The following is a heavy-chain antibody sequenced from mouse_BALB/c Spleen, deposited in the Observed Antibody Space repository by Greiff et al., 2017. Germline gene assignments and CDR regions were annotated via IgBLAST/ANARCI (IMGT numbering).Heavy chain of an antibody. CDR1: GYTFTSYV. CDR2: INPYNDGT. D-gene: IGHD2-12*01. J-gene: IGHJ4*01. CDR3: ARKGVYDPYAMDY. Sequence: LQESGPELVKPGASVKMSCKASGYTFTSYVMHWVKQKPGQGLEWIGYINPYNDGTKYNEKFKGKATLTSDKSSSTAYMELSSLTSEDSAVYYCARKGVYDPYAMDYWGQGTSVTVSS. V-gene: IGHV1-14*01.